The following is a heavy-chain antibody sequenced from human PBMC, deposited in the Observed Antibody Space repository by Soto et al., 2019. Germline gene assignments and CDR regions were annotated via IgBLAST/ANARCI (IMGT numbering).Heavy chain of an antibody. CDR1: GFSFSHYW. J-gene: IGHJ4*02. V-gene: IGHV3-74*01. Sequence: PGGSLRLSCAASGFSFSHYWMHWVRQAPGKGLVWVSRISPDGRTTTYADSVKGRFTISRDNAKSTLYLQMNSLTVEDGAVYCCADSWLPTSYWGPGTLVTVSS. D-gene: IGHD3-10*01. CDR2: ISPDGRTT. CDR3: ADSWLPTSY.